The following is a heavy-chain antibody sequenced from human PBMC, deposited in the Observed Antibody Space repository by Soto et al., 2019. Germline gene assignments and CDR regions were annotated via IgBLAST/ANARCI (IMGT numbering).Heavy chain of an antibody. CDR3: AKRGGTTNSVFDY. V-gene: IGHV3-23*01. CDR2: ISGSSGST. J-gene: IGHJ4*02. D-gene: IGHD2-15*01. CDR1: GFTFSSYA. Sequence: GGSLRLSCAASGFTFSSYAMSWVRQAPGKGLEWVSAISGSSGSTFYSDSVKGRFTISRDNSRNTLYLHMGSLRTDDTAVYYCAKRGGTTNSVFDYWGQGTLVTVSS.